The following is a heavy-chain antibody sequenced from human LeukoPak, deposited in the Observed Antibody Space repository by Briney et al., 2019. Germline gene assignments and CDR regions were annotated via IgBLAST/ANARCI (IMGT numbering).Heavy chain of an antibody. CDR3: ARQYCSSTSCLLDY. J-gene: IGHJ4*02. V-gene: IGHV3-48*03. D-gene: IGHD2-2*01. Sequence: PGGSLRLSCAASGFTFSSYEMNWVRQAPGKGLEWVSYISSSGSTIYYADSVKGRFTISRDNAKNSLYLQMNSLRAEDTAVYYCARQYCSSTSCLLDYWGQGTLVTVSS. CDR1: GFTFSSYE. CDR2: ISSSGSTI.